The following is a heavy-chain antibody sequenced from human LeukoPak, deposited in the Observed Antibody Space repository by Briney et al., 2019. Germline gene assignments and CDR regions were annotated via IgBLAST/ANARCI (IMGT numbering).Heavy chain of an antibody. Sequence: GGSLRLTCAASGFTFSSYAMSWVRQAPGKGLEWVAVISYDGSNKYYADSVKGRFTISRDNSKNTLYLQMNSLRAEDTAVYYCAKDSLDSSGYYYFDYWGQGTLVTVSS. V-gene: IGHV3-30*18. J-gene: IGHJ4*02. CDR3: AKDSLDSSGYYYFDY. D-gene: IGHD3-22*01. CDR1: GFTFSSYA. CDR2: ISYDGSNK.